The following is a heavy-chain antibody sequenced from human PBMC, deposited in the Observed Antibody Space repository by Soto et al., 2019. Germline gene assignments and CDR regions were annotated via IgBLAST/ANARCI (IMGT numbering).Heavy chain of an antibody. V-gene: IGHV3-33*01. CDR3: ARAFVEESIQVGYFQH. D-gene: IGHD2-15*01. CDR2: IWYDGSIE. Sequence: QVQLVESGGGVVQSGTSLRLSCAASGFTFSSYGMHWVRQAPGKGLEWVAVIWYDGSIEYYADSVKGRFTISRDNSKNTLYLQMNSLRAEDTARYYCARAFVEESIQVGYFQHWGQGTLVTVSS. CDR1: GFTFSSYG. J-gene: IGHJ1*01.